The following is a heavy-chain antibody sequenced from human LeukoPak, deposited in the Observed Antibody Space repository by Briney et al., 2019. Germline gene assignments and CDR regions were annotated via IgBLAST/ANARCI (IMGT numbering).Heavy chain of an antibody. D-gene: IGHD3-10*01. Sequence: PGGSLRLSCAASGFTFSSYWMSWVRQAPGKGLEWVAFIRYDGSNKYYADSVKGRFTISRDNSKNTLYLQMNSLRAEDTAVYYCAKEKGGRFLMVRGVSDYWGQGTLVTVSS. V-gene: IGHV3-30*02. CDR2: IRYDGSNK. CDR3: AKEKGGRFLMVRGVSDY. J-gene: IGHJ4*02. CDR1: GFTFSSYW.